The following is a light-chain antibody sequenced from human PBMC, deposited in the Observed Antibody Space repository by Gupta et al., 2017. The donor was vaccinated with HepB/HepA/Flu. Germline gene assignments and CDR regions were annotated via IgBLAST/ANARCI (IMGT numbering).Light chain of an antibody. J-gene: IGKJ4*01. V-gene: IGKV1D-12*01. Sequence: DIQMTQSPSSVSASLGDRVTITCRASQGISTWLAWYQQKPGKAPNLLIYSASSLQSGVPSRFSGSGSGTDFTRTSSSLQPEDFATYYCQQANRVPRTFGGGTKVDIK. CDR1: QGISTW. CDR3: QQANRVPRT. CDR2: SAS.